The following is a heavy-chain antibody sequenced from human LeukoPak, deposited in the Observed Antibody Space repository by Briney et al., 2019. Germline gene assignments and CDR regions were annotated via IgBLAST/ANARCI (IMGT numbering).Heavy chain of an antibody. CDR1: GGSISSGSYY. D-gene: IGHD6-13*01. J-gene: IGHJ5*02. CDR3: ARPKNRYSSQARHWFDP. Sequence: SQTLSLTCTVSGGSISSGSYYWSWIRQPAGKGLEWIGRIYTSGSTNYNPSLKSRVTISVDTSKNQFSLKLSSVTAADTAVYYRARPKNRYSSQARHWFDPWGQGTLVTVSS. V-gene: IGHV4-61*02. CDR2: IYTSGST.